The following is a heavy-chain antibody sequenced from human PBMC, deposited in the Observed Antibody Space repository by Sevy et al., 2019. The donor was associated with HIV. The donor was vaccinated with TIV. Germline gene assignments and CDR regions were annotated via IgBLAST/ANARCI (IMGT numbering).Heavy chain of an antibody. CDR1: GGSFSGYY. V-gene: IGHV4-34*01. Sequence: SETLSLTCAVYGGSFSGYYWSWIRQPPGKGLEWIAEINHSGSTNYNPSLKSRVTISVDTSKNQFSLKLSSVTAADTAVYYCARADDCSGGSCYETDMDVWGQGTTVTVSS. D-gene: IGHD2-15*01. CDR2: INHSGST. CDR3: ARADDCSGGSCYETDMDV. J-gene: IGHJ6*02.